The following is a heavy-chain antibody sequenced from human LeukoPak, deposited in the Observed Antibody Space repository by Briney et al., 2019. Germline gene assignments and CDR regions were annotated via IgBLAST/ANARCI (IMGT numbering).Heavy chain of an antibody. CDR2: IKQDGSEK. CDR3: ARVRRAKRQNRYYFYYYMDV. J-gene: IGHJ6*03. CDR1: GFTFSSYA. V-gene: IGHV3-7*01. Sequence: GGSLRLSCAASGFTFSSYAMSWVRQAPGKGLEWVANIKQDGSEKYYVDSVKGRFTISRDNAKDSLYLQMNSLRAEDTAVHFCARVRRAKRQNRYYFYYYMDVWGKGTTVTVSS. D-gene: IGHD1-14*01.